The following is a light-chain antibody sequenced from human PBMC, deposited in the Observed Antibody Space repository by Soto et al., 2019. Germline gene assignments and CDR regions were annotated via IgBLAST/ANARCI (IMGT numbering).Light chain of an antibody. CDR1: QGISTW. CDR2: TAS. Sequence: DIQMTQSPSSVSASVGDRVTITCRASQGISTWLAWFQQKPGEAPSLLIYTASTLHSGVPSRFSGSGSGTDFTLTISILQPEDFATYYCQQGDSFPLTFGGGTKVEIK. J-gene: IGKJ4*01. CDR3: QQGDSFPLT. V-gene: IGKV1-12*01.